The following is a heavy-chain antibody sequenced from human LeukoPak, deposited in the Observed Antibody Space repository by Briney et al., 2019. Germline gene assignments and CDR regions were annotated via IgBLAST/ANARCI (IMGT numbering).Heavy chain of an antibody. V-gene: IGHV1-24*01. D-gene: IGHD3-3*01. Sequence: ASVKVSCKLSGYTGIELSMHWVRQVPGEGLEWMGGFDPEDGETKYAQKFQGRVTMTEDTSTDTAYMELSRLTSEDTAVYYCATHTISGVVTYASLTWGRGTLVTVSS. CDR3: ATHTISGVVTYASLT. CDR1: GYTGIELS. J-gene: IGHJ3*02. CDR2: FDPEDGET.